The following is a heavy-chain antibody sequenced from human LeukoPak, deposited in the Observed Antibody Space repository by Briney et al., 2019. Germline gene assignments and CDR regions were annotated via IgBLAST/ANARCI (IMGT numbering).Heavy chain of an antibody. CDR3: ARARGCRDGYKCLLEY. CDR1: GFIFSSYT. CDR2: ITGSGGST. V-gene: IGHV3-23*01. D-gene: IGHD5-24*01. Sequence: GGSLRLSCAASGFIFSSYTMSWVRQVSGEGLAWVSAITGSGGSTYYADSVKGRFIVSRDNAKNSLYLQMNSLRAEDTAMYYCARARGCRDGYKCLLEYWGQGTLVTVSS. J-gene: IGHJ4*02.